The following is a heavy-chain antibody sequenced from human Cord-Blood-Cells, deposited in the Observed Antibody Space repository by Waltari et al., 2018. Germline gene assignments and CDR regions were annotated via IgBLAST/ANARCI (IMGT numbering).Heavy chain of an antibody. CDR1: GGSISSSSYY. J-gene: IGHJ4*02. CDR3: ARKATGVRFDY. CDR2: IYYSGST. Sequence: QLQLQESGPGLVKPSATLSLTCTVSGGSISSSSYYWGWIRQPPGKGLEWIGSIYYSGSTYYNPSLKSRVTISVDTSKNQFSLKLSSVTAADTAVYYCARKATGVRFDYWGQGTLVTVSS. D-gene: IGHD7-27*01. V-gene: IGHV4-39*01.